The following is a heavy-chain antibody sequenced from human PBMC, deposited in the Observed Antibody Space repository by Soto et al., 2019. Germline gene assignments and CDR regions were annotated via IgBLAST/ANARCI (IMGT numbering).Heavy chain of an antibody. V-gene: IGHV1-3*01. CDR1: GYTFTSYA. Sequence: ASVKVSCKASGYTFTSYAMHWVRQAPGQRLEWMGWINAGNGNTKYSQKFQGRVTMTRNTSISTAYMELSSLRSEDTAVYYCARAHYYDSSGYYTNFDYWGQGTLVTVSS. CDR3: ARAHYYDSSGYYTNFDY. D-gene: IGHD3-22*01. CDR2: INAGNGNT. J-gene: IGHJ4*02.